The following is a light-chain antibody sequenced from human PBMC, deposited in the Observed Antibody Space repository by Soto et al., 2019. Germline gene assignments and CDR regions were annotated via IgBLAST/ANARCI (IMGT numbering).Light chain of an antibody. CDR1: QSVSRY. V-gene: IGKV1-39*01. J-gene: IGKJ4*01. CDR2: AAS. CDR3: QQSFSTILT. Sequence: DIQMTQSPSSLSASVGDRVTISCRASQSVSRYLNWYQQKPGKAPKLLIYAASSLQSGVPSRLGGSGSGTDFSLTISSLQPEDFATYYCQQSFSTILTFGGGTKVQIK.